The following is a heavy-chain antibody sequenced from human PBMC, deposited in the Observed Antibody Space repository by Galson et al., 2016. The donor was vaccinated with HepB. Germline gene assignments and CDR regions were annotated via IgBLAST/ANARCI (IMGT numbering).Heavy chain of an antibody. Sequence: SVKVSCKASGYTFTSYGISWVRQAPGQGLEWMGWISAYDGNTNYAQKLQGRVTMTTDTSTSTAYMELRSLRSDDTAVYYRARVCSVVGVAATPCDAFDIWGKGTMVTVSS. CDR2: ISAYDGNT. CDR3: ARVCSVVGVAATPCDAFDI. V-gene: IGHV1-18*01. CDR1: GYTFTSYG. D-gene: IGHD2-15*01. J-gene: IGHJ3*02.